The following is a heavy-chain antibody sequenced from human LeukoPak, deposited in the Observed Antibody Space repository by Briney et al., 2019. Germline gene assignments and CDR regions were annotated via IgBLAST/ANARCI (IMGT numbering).Heavy chain of an antibody. CDR3: GRSLTSLRLTD. V-gene: IGHV3-53*01. D-gene: IGHD2-21*02. CDR1: GFTVSNNY. J-gene: IGHJ4*02. CDR2: IYSGGST. Sequence: GGSLRLSCAASGFTVSNNYMSWVRQAPGKGLEWVSVIYSGGSTYYADSVRGRFTISRDNSRNTLFLQLNSLRAEDTAIYYCGRSLTSLRLTDWGQGTLVAVSS.